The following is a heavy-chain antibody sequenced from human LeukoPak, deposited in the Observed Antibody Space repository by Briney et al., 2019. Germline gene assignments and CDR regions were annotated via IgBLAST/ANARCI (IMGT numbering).Heavy chain of an antibody. Sequence: GGSLRLSCAASGFTFSSYWMSWVRQAPGKGLEWVSYISSSGSTIYYADSVKGRFTISRDNAKNSLYLQMNSLRAEDTAVYYCARDRITMVRGVIIPLFDYWGQGTLVTVSS. D-gene: IGHD3-10*01. CDR3: ARDRITMVRGVIIPLFDY. CDR1: GFTFSSYW. CDR2: ISSSGSTI. V-gene: IGHV3-48*04. J-gene: IGHJ4*02.